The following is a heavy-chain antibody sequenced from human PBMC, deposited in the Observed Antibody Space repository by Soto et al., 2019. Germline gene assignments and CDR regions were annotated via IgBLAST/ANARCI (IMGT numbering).Heavy chain of an antibody. Sequence: EVQLVESGGGLVQPGGSLRLSCAASGFTFSDYWMSWVRQAPGKGLECVANIKTDGSEKYYVDPVKGRFTISRDNAKNSLYLQRNSLRAKDTAVYYCASSMGRGGNDYWGQGTLVAVSS. V-gene: IGHV3-7*05. CDR3: ASSMGRGGNDY. CDR2: IKTDGSEK. CDR1: GFTFSDYW. J-gene: IGHJ4*02. D-gene: IGHD3-10*01.